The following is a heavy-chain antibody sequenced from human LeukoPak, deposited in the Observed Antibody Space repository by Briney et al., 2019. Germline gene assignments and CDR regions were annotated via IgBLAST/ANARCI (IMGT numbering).Heavy chain of an antibody. CDR1: GFTFSTYA. D-gene: IGHD6-19*01. CDR2: ISYDGSNK. CDR3: ARDRTSSGWFFDY. V-gene: IGHV3-30-3*01. Sequence: PGGSLRLSCAVSGFTFSTYAMHWVRQAPGKGLEWVAVISYDGSNKYYADSVRGRFSISRDNSEHTLYLQMNSLRPEDTAVYYCARDRTSSGWFFDYWGQGTLVIVSS. J-gene: IGHJ4*02.